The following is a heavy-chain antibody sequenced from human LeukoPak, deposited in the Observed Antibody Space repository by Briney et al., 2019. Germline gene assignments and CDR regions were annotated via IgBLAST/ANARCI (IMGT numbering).Heavy chain of an antibody. D-gene: IGHD3-10*01. CDR1: GYSLTNYY. CDR3: ARGLVRGMISSLRRTPPHDY. CDR2: ISPYGGST. Sequence: ASVKVSCKASGYSLTNYYMHWVRQAPGQGLECVGLISPYGGSTNYAQRFQGRVDITRDTSTSTINMELSGLRSEDTATYYCARGLVRGMISSLRRTPPHDYWGQGTLVVVSS. V-gene: IGHV1-46*01. J-gene: IGHJ4*02.